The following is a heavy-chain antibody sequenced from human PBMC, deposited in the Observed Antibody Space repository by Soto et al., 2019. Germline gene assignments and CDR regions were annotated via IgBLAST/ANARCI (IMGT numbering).Heavy chain of an antibody. V-gene: IGHV1-3*01. Sequence: ASVKVSCKASGYTFTRYAMHWVRQAPGQRLEWMGWINAGNGNTKYSQKFQGRVTITRDTSASTAYMELSSLRSEDTAVYYCARVATTVTTIPLNFDYWGQGTLVTVSS. CDR3: ARVATTVTTIPLNFDY. CDR1: GYTFTRYA. J-gene: IGHJ4*02. D-gene: IGHD4-4*01. CDR2: INAGNGNT.